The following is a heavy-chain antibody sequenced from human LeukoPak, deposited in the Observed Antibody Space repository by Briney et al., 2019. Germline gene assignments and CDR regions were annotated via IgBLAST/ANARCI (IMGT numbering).Heavy chain of an antibody. CDR1: GFTFSSYA. J-gene: IGHJ4*02. V-gene: IGHV3-30*03. Sequence: SGGSLRLSCAASGFTFSSYAMSWVRQAPGKGPEWVAVISYDGSNKYYADSVKGRFTISRDNSKNTLYLQMNSLRAEDTAVYYCARVPYDSSGYRGYYFDYWGQGTLVTVSS. CDR3: ARVPYDSSGYRGYYFDY. CDR2: ISYDGSNK. D-gene: IGHD3-22*01.